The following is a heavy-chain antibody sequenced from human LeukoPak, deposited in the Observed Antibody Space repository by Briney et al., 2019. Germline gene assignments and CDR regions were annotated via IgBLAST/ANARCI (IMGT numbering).Heavy chain of an antibody. CDR3: ARTNWDQGGAFDI. D-gene: IGHD1-1*01. Sequence: GGSLRLSCAASGFTFSSYGMSWVRQAPGKGLEWVSAISGSGGSTYYADSVKGRFTISRDNAKNSLYLQMNSLRAEDTAVYYCARTNWDQGGAFDIWGQGTMVTVSS. CDR2: ISGSGGST. CDR1: GFTFSSYG. J-gene: IGHJ3*02. V-gene: IGHV3-23*01.